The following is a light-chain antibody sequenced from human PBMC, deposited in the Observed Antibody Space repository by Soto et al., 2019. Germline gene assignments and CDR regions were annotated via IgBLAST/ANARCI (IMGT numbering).Light chain of an antibody. Sequence: IQLTQSPSSLSASVGDRVTITCRASQDIRSCLVWYQQKSGIAPKLLIYAASTLQSGVPSRFGGSGSGTDFTLAIGCLQPEDLATYCCQQFNSYPPLTFGGGTKVAIK. V-gene: IGKV1-9*01. CDR3: QQFNSYPPLT. CDR1: QDIRSC. J-gene: IGKJ4*01. CDR2: AAS.